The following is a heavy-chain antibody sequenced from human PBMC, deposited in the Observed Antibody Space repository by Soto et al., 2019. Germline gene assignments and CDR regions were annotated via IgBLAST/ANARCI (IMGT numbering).Heavy chain of an antibody. J-gene: IGHJ5*02. CDR1: GSTFPRYT. Sequence: GASVKVSCQASGSTFPRYTMHLVRQAPGQRLEWMGWINPDNGNTNSSQKFQDRVIITRDTSASTAYMDLSSLRSEDTAVYYCARGIATGQLDPWGQGTLVTVSS. CDR2: INPDNGNT. CDR3: ARGIATGQLDP. V-gene: IGHV1-3*01. D-gene: IGHD2-15*01.